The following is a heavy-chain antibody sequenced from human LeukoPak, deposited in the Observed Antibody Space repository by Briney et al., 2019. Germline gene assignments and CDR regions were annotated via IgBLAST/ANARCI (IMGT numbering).Heavy chain of an antibody. Sequence: ASVKVSCKASGYTFTSYGISWVRQAPGQGLEWMGWISASNGNTNYAQKLHGRVTMTTDTSTNTVYMELRSLRFDDTAVYYCARDLAGVVGVTAWFDPWGQGTLVTVSS. V-gene: IGHV1-18*01. CDR2: ISASNGNT. CDR1: GYTFTSYG. J-gene: IGHJ5*02. D-gene: IGHD1-26*01. CDR3: ARDLAGVVGVTAWFDP.